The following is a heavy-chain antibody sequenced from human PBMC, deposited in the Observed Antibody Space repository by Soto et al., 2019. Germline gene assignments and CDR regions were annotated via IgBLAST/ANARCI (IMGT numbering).Heavy chain of an antibody. CDR1: GCIFDDFT. V-gene: IGHV3-43*01. CDR3: AKDEGAAVESPGD. J-gene: IGHJ4*02. D-gene: IGHD3-10*01. CDR2: INWDGRIT. Sequence: GWLGRPGAASGCIFDDFTMHWVRLLPGKGLQWVSYINWDGRITMYADSVKVRFTISRDNTNSHLYLQMNSLGSDDNALYYCAKDEGAAVESPGDWGQGTPVTVYS.